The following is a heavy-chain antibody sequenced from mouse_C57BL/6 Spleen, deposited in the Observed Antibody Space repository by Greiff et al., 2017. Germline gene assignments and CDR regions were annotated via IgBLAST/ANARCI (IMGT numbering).Heavy chain of an antibody. J-gene: IGHJ4*01. CDR1: GFSLSTLGMG. CDR2: IWWDDAK. CDR3: ARSSSYGAMDD. D-gene: IGHD1-1*01. Sequence: QVTLKVSGPGILQPSQTLSLTWSFSGFSLSTLGMGVGWIRQPSGTGRECLAPIWWDDAKYSNPALKSRLTISKDTSKNQVFLTIANVDTADTATYGCARSSSYGAMDDWGTGTSVTVSS. V-gene: IGHV8-8*01.